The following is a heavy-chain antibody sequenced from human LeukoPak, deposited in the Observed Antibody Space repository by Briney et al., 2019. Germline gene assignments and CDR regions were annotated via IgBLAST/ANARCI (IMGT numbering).Heavy chain of an antibody. CDR3: ARGLDYYDSSGYHE. Sequence: GGSLRLSCAASGFTFSSYSMNWVRQAPGKGLEWVSSISSSSSYIYYADSVKGRFTISRDNAKNSLYLQMNSLRAGDTAVYYCARGLDYYDSSGYHEWGQGTLVTVSS. CDR1: GFTFSSYS. D-gene: IGHD3-22*01. J-gene: IGHJ4*02. CDR2: ISSSSSYI. V-gene: IGHV3-21*01.